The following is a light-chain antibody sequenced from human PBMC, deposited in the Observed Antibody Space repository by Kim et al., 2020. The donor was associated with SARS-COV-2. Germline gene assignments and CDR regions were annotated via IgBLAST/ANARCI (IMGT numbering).Light chain of an antibody. CDR3: QQRNKWPRT. V-gene: IGKV3-11*01. J-gene: IGKJ1*01. Sequence: PGERATLSCRASQSVSTDLAWYQQKPGQAPRLFIYDASNRATGIPARFIGSGSGTDFTLTVSSLEPEDSAIYYCQQRNKWPRTFGQGTKVDIK. CDR1: QSVSTD. CDR2: DAS.